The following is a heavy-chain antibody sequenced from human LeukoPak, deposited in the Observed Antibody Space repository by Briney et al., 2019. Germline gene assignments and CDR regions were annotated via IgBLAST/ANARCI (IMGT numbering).Heavy chain of an antibody. J-gene: IGHJ6*02. V-gene: IGHV1-18*01. D-gene: IGHD2-2*01. CDR1: GYTFTSYG. CDR2: ISAYNGNT. CDR3: ARGPQGYCSGTSCRYWARGDYYYGMDV. Sequence: ASVKGSCKASGYTFTSYGISWVRQAPGQGLERMGWISAYNGNTNYAQKLQGRVTMTTDTSTSTAYTELRSLRSDDTAVYYCARGPQGYCSGTSCRYWARGDYYYGMDVWGQGTTVTVSS.